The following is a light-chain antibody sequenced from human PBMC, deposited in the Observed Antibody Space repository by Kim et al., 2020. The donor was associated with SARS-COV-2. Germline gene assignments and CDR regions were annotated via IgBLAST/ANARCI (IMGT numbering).Light chain of an antibody. Sequence: SSELTQDPAVSVALGQTVRITCQGDSLRRYFASWYQQKAGQAPILVIYNKDNRPSAIPERFSGSGSGTTASLTITGAQAEDEADYYCGSRDISGRHRLFG. CDR3: GSRDISGRHRL. CDR1: SLRRYF. V-gene: IGLV3-19*01. J-gene: IGLJ2*01. CDR2: NKD.